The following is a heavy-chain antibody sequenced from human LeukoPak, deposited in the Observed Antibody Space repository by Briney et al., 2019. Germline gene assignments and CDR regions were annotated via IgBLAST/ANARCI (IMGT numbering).Heavy chain of an antibody. Sequence: GASVKVSCKASGYSFTDYYIHWVRQAPGQGLEWMGWINPNTGGTNYAQKFQGRVTMTTDTSVTTAYMDLDGLKSDDAAVYFCARGPIGGLRKGFDIWGQGTLVTVSS. CDR2: INPNTGGT. V-gene: IGHV1-2*02. CDR1: GYSFTDYY. D-gene: IGHD1-26*01. CDR3: ARGPIGGLRKGFDI. J-gene: IGHJ4*02.